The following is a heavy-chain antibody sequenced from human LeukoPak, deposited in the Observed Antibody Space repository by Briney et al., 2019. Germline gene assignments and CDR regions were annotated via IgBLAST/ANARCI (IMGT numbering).Heavy chain of an antibody. V-gene: IGHV3-7*01. D-gene: IGHD5-12*01. CDR1: GFTFSSYW. CDR3: ASWVGYSGYECGGDCSYQDAFDI. CDR2: INQDGSEK. J-gene: IGHJ3*02. Sequence: AGGYLRLSCAASGFTFSSYWMTWVRQAPGMGPECVANINQDGSEKNYVDSVRGRFTISRDNARNSLYLQLNSLRAEDTAVYYCASWVGYSGYECGGDCSYQDAFDIWGQGTMVTVSS.